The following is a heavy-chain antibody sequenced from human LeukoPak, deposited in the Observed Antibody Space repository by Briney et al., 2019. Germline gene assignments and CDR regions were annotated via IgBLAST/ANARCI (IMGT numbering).Heavy chain of an antibody. Sequence: PGGSLRLSCAASGFTFSSYWMSWVRQAPGKGLEWVANIKQDGSEKYYVDSVKGRFTISRDNAKNSLYLQMNSLRTEDTAVYYCSRDRLGGLDYWGQGTLVTVPS. J-gene: IGHJ4*02. D-gene: IGHD5-12*01. CDR1: GFTFSSYW. V-gene: IGHV3-7*01. CDR3: SRDRLGGLDY. CDR2: IKQDGSEK.